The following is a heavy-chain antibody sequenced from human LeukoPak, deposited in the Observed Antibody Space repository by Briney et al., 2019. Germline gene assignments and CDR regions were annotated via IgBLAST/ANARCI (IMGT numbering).Heavy chain of an antibody. Sequence: GRSLRLSCAASGFTFSSYGMHWVRQAPGKGLEGVAFISYDGSNKHYADSVKGRLTISRDNPKNTVHLQMNRLRAEDTAVYYCAFPPTVTSISGYWGQGTLVTVSS. CDR3: AFPPTVTSISGY. D-gene: IGHD4-17*01. CDR2: ISYDGSNK. V-gene: IGHV3-30*03. CDR1: GFTFSSYG. J-gene: IGHJ4*02.